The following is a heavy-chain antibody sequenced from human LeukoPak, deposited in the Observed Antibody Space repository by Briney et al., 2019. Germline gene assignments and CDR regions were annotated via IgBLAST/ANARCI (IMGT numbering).Heavy chain of an antibody. CDR2: INHSGST. J-gene: IGHJ3*02. CDR1: GIAVSDTY. Sequence: PGGSLRLSCAASGIAVSDTYMTWVRQPPGKGLEWIGEINHSGSTNYNPSLKNRVTISVDTSKNQFSLKLSSVTAADTAVYYCARVVQGFDDFEIWGQGTMVTVSS. V-gene: IGHV4-34*01. D-gene: IGHD2-2*01. CDR3: ARVVQGFDDFEI.